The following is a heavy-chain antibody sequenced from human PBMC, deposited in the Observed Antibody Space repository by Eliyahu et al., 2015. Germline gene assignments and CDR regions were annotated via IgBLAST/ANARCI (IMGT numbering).Heavy chain of an antibody. CDR3: ARSPGYSYGYEGFNY. CDR1: GGXFTNFA. D-gene: IGHD5-18*01. V-gene: IGHV1-69*05. CDR2: IIPIFRTV. J-gene: IGHJ4*02. Sequence: QVQLVQSGAEVKKPGSSVKVSCKAXGGXFTNFAISWVRQAPGQGFEWMGGIIPIFRTVNYAQILQGRVTITTDESTSTVYMELSSLIFDDTAVYYCARSPGYSYGYEGFNYWGQGTLVTVSS.